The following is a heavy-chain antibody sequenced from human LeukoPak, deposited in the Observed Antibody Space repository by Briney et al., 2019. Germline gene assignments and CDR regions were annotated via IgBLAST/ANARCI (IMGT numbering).Heavy chain of an antibody. CDR3: TTVEHY. D-gene: IGHD4-23*01. CDR1: GLSFRNYW. CDR2: PKTDGSST. Sequence: PGGSLGLSCAASGLSFRNYWMHWVRQAPGKGLVWVSGPKTDGSSTMYADSVRGRFSISRDDAKNTLYLQMNSLRDEDTAVYYCTTVEHYWGQGTLVTVSS. V-gene: IGHV3-74*03. J-gene: IGHJ4*02.